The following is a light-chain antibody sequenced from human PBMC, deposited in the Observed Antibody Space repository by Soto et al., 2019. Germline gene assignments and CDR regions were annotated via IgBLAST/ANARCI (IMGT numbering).Light chain of an antibody. V-gene: IGLV2-14*01. CDR3: SSYTSSSTLVV. CDR2: DVS. Sequence: QSALTQPASVSGSPGQSITISCTGTSSDVGVYNHVSWYQQHPGKAPKLMIYDVSNRPSGVSNRFSGSKSGNTASLTISGLQPEDDADYYCSSYTSSSTLVVFGTGTKVTVL. J-gene: IGLJ1*01. CDR1: SSDVGVYNH.